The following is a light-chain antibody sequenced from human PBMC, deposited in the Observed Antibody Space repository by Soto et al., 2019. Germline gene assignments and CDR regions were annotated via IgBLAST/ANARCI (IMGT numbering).Light chain of an antibody. CDR3: TPYRSATTPPYV. V-gene: IGLV2-14*01. Sequence: QSVLAQPASVSGSPGQSITISCTGTSSDIGAYNFVSWYQHHPGKAPKLLIYEVAYRPSGISNRFSGSKSANTASLTISGLQAEDEADYFCTPYRSATTPPYVFGSGTKVTVL. CDR2: EVA. CDR1: SSDIGAYNF. J-gene: IGLJ1*01.